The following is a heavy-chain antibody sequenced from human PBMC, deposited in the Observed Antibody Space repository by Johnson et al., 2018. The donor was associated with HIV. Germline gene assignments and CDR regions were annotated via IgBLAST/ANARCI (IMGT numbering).Heavy chain of an antibody. D-gene: IGHD3-22*01. CDR2: INWNGGST. CDR1: GFTFDDYA. Sequence: VQLVESGGGVVRPGGSLRLSCAASGFTFDDYAMSWVRQGPRKGLEWVSGINWNGGSTGYVDSVKGRFTISRDNAKNSLYLQMNSLRTEDTAVYYCAKETRDSRSAFDIWGQGTMVTVSS. CDR3: AKETRDSRSAFDI. J-gene: IGHJ3*02. V-gene: IGHV3-20*04.